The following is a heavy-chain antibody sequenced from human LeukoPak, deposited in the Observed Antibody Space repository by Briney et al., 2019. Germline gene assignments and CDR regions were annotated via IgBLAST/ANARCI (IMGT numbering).Heavy chain of an antibody. J-gene: IGHJ6*02. Sequence: KPGGSLRLSCAASGFTFSDYYMSWIRQAPGKGLQLVSYISSSGSTIYYADSVKGRFTISRDNAKNSLYLQMNSLRAEDTAVYYCAVPLPAMSFYGMDVWGQGTTVTVSS. CDR3: AVPLPAMSFYGMDV. CDR2: ISSSGSTI. V-gene: IGHV3-11*01. D-gene: IGHD5-18*01. CDR1: GFTFSDYY.